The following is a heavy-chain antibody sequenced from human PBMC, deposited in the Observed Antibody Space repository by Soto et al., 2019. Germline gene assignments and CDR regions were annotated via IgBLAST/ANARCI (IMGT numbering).Heavy chain of an antibody. CDR2: ISTYNGNT. J-gene: IGHJ4*02. Sequence: GASVKVSCKASGYTFTSYYMHWVRQAPGQGLEWMGWISTYNGNTNYAQKLQGRVTMTTDTSTSTVYMELRSLRSDDTAVYYCARESSSSCHDYWGQGTLVTVSS. CDR3: ARESSSSCHDY. CDR1: GYTFTSYY. D-gene: IGHD6-13*01. V-gene: IGHV1-18*04.